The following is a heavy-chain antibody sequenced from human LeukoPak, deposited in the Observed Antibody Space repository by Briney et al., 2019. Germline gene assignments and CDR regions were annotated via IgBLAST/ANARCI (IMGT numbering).Heavy chain of an antibody. J-gene: IGHJ4*02. Sequence: GGSLRLSCAASGFTFSNYAMNWVRQAPGKGLQWVAFIRYDGSDKFYADSVKGRFTISRDNSKNTLYLQMNSLRAEDTALYYCAKDQSSWYDFDYWGQGTLVTVSS. CDR1: GFTFSNYA. V-gene: IGHV3-30*02. D-gene: IGHD6-13*01. CDR2: IRYDGSDK. CDR3: AKDQSSWYDFDY.